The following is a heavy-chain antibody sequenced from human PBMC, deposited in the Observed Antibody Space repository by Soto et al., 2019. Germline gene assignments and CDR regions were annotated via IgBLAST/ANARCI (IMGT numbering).Heavy chain of an antibody. CDR3: SRVGCSNSNCQTRGMDV. CDR1: GGPISNYY. Sequence: QVQLQESGPGLVRPSETLCLICNVSGGPISNYYWSWVRQPAGKGLEWVGRIYSDGATNYSPSLKSRVFMSLDMSGNQFSLQLNSVTAADTAVYYCSRVGCSNSNCQTRGMDVWGQGTTVTVSS. CDR2: IYSDGAT. V-gene: IGHV4-4*07. D-gene: IGHD2-2*01. J-gene: IGHJ6*02.